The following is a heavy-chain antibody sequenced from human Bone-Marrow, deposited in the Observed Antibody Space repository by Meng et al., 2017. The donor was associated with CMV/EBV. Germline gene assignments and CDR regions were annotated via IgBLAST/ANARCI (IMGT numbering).Heavy chain of an antibody. CDR1: GGTFSSYA. D-gene: IGHD2-8*01. J-gene: IGHJ4*02. CDR2: ISPYTGNT. V-gene: IGHV1-18*01. CDR3: ARDLCNNGVCSLDY. Sequence: ASVKVSCKASGGTFSSYAISWVRQAPGQGLEWMGWISPYTGNTNYAQKLQGRVTMITDTFTSTAYMELRSLRSDDTAVYYCARDLCNNGVCSLDYWGQGTLVTVAS.